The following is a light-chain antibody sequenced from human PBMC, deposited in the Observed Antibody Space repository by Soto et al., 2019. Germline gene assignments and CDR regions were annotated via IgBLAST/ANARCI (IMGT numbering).Light chain of an antibody. Sequence: IVLTQSPGTLSLSPGERATLSCRASQSLSSNYLAWYQQKPGQAPRLLIYGASNRATGIPDRFSGSGSGTDFTLTISRLEPEDFALYYCHHYGYSSYTFGQGTKLEIK. CDR1: QSLSSNY. J-gene: IGKJ2*01. CDR3: HHYGYSSYT. V-gene: IGKV3-20*01. CDR2: GAS.